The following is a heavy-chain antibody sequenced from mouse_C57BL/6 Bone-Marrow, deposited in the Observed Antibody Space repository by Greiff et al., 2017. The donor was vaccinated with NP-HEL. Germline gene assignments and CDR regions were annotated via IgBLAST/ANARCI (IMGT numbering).Heavy chain of an antibody. J-gene: IGHJ4*01. V-gene: IGHV1-5*01. D-gene: IGHD2-1*01. CDR3: TVYYGNSYYAMDY. CDR2: IYPGNSDT. CDR1: GYTFTSYW. Sequence: EVKLVESGTVLARPGASVKMSCKTSGYTFTSYWMHWVKQRPGQGLEWIGAIYPGNSDTSYNQKFKGKAKLTAVTSASTAYMELSSLTNEDSAVYYCTVYYGNSYYAMDYWGQGTSVTVSS.